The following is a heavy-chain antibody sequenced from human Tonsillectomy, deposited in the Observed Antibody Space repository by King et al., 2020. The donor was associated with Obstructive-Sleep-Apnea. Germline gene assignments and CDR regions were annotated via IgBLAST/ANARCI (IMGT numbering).Heavy chain of an antibody. CDR1: GGSMRSNDYY. J-gene: IGHJ5*02. Sequence: VQLQESGPGLLKPSQTLSLTCTVSGGSMRSNDYYWSWIRQHPGKDLEWIGYIYNSGSTDYNPSLKGRVTMSLATSKNQFSLNLRAVTAADTAVYYCVRRRITSGAPNWFDPWGQGTLVTVSS. CDR2: IYNSGST. CDR3: VRRRITSGAPNWFDP. V-gene: IGHV4-31*03. D-gene: IGHD1-14*01.